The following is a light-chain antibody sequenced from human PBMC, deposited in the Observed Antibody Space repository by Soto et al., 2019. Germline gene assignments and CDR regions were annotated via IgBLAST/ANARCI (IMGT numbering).Light chain of an antibody. CDR2: GAS. CDR3: QQSAGSPFT. J-gene: IGKJ3*01. Sequence: EIVLTQSPGTLSLSPGERATLSCRASQTISSNYLAWYQQKPGQAPRLLIYGASSRATDIPDRFSGSGSGTAFTLTISRLEPEDFTVYYCQQSAGSPFTFGPGTKVDIK. V-gene: IGKV3-20*01. CDR1: QTISSNY.